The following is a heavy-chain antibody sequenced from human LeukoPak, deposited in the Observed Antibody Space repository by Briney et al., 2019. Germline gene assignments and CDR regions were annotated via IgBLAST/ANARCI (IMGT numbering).Heavy chain of an antibody. CDR3: ATTSRHFDY. Sequence: GESLNISCKGSGYRFTSYWIAWVRQMPGRGLEWMGIVYPGDSETRYSPSFQGQVTISADKSINTAYLQWSSLRASDTAIYYCATTSRHFDYWGQGTLLTVSS. J-gene: IGHJ4*02. CDR1: GYRFTSYW. V-gene: IGHV5-51*01. D-gene: IGHD6-6*01. CDR2: VYPGDSET.